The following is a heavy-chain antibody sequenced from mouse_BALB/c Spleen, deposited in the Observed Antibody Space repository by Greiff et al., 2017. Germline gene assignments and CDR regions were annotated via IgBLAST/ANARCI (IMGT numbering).Heavy chain of an antibody. V-gene: IGHV1-66*01. CDR1: GYSFTSYY. CDR2: IFPGSGNT. J-gene: IGHJ2*01. CDR3: ARAVRREDYYFDY. D-gene: IGHD2-14*01. Sequence: VQLQQSGPELVKPGASVKISCKASGYSFTSYYIHWVKQRPGQGLEWIGWIFPGSGNTKYNEKFKGKATLTADTSSSTAYMQLSSLTSEDSAVYFCARAVRREDYYFDYWGQGTTLTVSS.